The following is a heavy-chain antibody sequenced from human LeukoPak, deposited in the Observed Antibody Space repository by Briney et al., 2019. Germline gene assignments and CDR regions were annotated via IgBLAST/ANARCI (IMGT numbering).Heavy chain of an antibody. Sequence: PGGSLRLSCAASGFTFDDYAMHWVRQAPGKGLEWVSGISWNSGSIGYADSVKGRFTISRDNAKNSLYLQMNSLRAEDTALYYCAKDMTLGHPLTARSFFDYWGQGTLVTVSS. V-gene: IGHV3-9*01. CDR1: GFTFDDYA. J-gene: IGHJ4*02. D-gene: IGHD5-18*01. CDR3: AKDMTLGHPLTARSFFDY. CDR2: ISWNSGSI.